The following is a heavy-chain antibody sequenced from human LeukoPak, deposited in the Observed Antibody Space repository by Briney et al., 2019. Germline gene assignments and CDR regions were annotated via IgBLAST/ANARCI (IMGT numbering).Heavy chain of an antibody. CDR1: GFTFSSYG. Sequence: PGGSLRLSCAASGFTFSSYGMHWVRQAPGKGLEWVAVISYDGSNKYYADSVKGRFTISRDNSKNTLYLQMNSLRAEDTAVYYCAKVDTAMVYFDYWGQGTLVTVSS. J-gene: IGHJ4*02. D-gene: IGHD5-18*01. CDR2: ISYDGSNK. CDR3: AKVDTAMVYFDY. V-gene: IGHV3-30*18.